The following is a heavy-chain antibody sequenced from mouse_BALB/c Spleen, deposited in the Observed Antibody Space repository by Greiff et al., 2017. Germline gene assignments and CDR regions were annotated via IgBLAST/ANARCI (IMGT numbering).Heavy chain of an antibody. CDR2: ILPGSGST. V-gene: IGHV1-9*01. D-gene: IGHD2-1*01. Sequence: LMKPGASVKISCKATGYTFSSYWIEWVKQRPGHGLEWIGEILPGSGSTNYNEKFKGKATFTADTSSNTAYMQLSSLTSEDSAVYYCARRRGNFYAMDYWGQGTSVTVSS. J-gene: IGHJ4*01. CDR3: ARRRGNFYAMDY. CDR1: GYTFSSYW.